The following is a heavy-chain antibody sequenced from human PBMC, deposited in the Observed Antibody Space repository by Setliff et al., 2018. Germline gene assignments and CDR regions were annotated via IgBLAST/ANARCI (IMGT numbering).Heavy chain of an antibody. V-gene: IGHV1-69*05. D-gene: IGHD5-18*01. CDR3: AREGVDTRSSTDYRYYMDV. Sequence: SVKVSCKASGGTFKNYGISWVRQAPGQGLEWMGGIIPIFGSTNYAQQFQGRVTIITDESTSTAYMELTSLRTEDTAVYYCAREGVDTRSSTDYRYYMDVWGKGTTVTVSS. CDR2: IIPIFGST. J-gene: IGHJ6*03. CDR1: GGTFKNYG.